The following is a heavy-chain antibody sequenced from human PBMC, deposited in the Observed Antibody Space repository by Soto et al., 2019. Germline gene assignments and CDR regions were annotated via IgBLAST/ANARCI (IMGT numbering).Heavy chain of an antibody. CDR2: THGSGNT. J-gene: IGHJ4*02. CDR1: GGSITGYH. V-gene: IGHV4-59*01. D-gene: IGHD1-26*01. Sequence: QVQLQESGPGLVKPSETLSLTCTVSGGSITGYHWSWIRQPPGKGLEWIGYTHGSGNTNYNPSLQSRVTISVDTSKNHFSLKLSSVTASDTAVYYCASYIEGGGGRGYWGQGHLLTVSS. CDR3: ASYIEGGGGRGY.